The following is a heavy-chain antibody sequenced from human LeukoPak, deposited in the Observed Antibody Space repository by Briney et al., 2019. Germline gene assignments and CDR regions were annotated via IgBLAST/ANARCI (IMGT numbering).Heavy chain of an antibody. V-gene: IGHV4-38-2*02. CDR3: VRAVSLLPPAW. J-gene: IGHJ4*02. CDR1: GYSISSGYY. D-gene: IGHD2-15*01. CDR2: IYHSGST. Sequence: SETLSLTCTVSGYSISSGYYWGWIRQPPGKGLEWMGTIYHSGSTYYNPSLKSRVTILGDTSENQFFLKVNSVTAADTGVYYCVRAVSLLPPAWWGQGILVTVSS.